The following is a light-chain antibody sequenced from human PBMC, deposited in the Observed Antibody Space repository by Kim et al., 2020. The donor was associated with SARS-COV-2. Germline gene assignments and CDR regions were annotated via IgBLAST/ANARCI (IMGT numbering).Light chain of an antibody. Sequence: SLSPGERTTFSCRASQSVSSNLAWYQQRPGQGPRLLIYGASARATGVPDRFSGSGTGTEFTLTISRLQSEDFAVYYCQQYIEWPLTFGGGTKLEI. CDR1: QSVSSN. CDR2: GAS. CDR3: QQYIEWPLT. J-gene: IGKJ4*01. V-gene: IGKV3-15*01.